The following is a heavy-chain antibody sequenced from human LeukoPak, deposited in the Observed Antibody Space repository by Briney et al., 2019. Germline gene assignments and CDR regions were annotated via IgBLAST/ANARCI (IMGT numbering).Heavy chain of an antibody. CDR1: GYTFTSYG. CDR2: ISAYNGNT. V-gene: IGHV1-18*01. J-gene: IGHJ6*02. D-gene: IGHD2-2*01. Sequence: ASVKVSCKASGYTFTSYGISWVRQAPGQGLEWMGWISAYNGNTNYAQKLQGRVTMTTDTSTSTAYMELRSLRSDDTAVYYCAREFSSTSYYYYYGMDVWGQGTLVTVSS. CDR3: AREFSSTSYYYYYGMDV.